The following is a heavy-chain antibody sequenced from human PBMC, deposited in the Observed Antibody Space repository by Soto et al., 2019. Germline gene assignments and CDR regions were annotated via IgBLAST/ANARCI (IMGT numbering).Heavy chain of an antibody. V-gene: IGHV1-24*01. Sequence: ASVKVSCKVSGYTLTELSMHCVRQAPGKGLEWMGGFDPEDGETIYAQKFQGRVTMTEDTSTDTAYMELSSLRSEDTAVYYCATVMNTAKGGWLDPWGQGTLVPVSS. J-gene: IGHJ5*02. CDR3: ATVMNTAKGGWLDP. CDR2: FDPEDGET. CDR1: GYTLTELS. D-gene: IGHD4-17*01.